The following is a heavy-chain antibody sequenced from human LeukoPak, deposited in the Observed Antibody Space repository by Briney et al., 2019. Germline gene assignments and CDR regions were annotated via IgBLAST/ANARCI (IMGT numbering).Heavy chain of an antibody. V-gene: IGHV3-21*01. Sequence: GGSLRLSCVASGFTFSSYIMHWVRQAPGTGLEWVSSISSSSAYIYYADSVRGRLTISRDNAKNSLYLQINSLRAEDTAVYYCARGGAGNAFDIWGQGTTVTVSS. CDR2: ISSSSAYI. J-gene: IGHJ3*02. CDR3: ARGGAGNAFDI. CDR1: GFTFSSYI. D-gene: IGHD4/OR15-4a*01.